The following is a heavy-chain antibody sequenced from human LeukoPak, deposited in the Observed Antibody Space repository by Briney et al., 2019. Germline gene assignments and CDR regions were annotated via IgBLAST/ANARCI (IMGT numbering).Heavy chain of an antibody. CDR1: GGSISSYY. Sequence: PSETLSLTCTVSGGSISSYYWSWIRQPPGKGLEWIGYIYYSGSTNYNPSLKSRVTISVDTSKNQFSLKLSFVTAADTAVYYCARGGWLQFDYWGQGTLVTVSS. D-gene: IGHD5-24*01. CDR3: ARGGWLQFDY. CDR2: IYYSGST. J-gene: IGHJ4*02. V-gene: IGHV4-59*01.